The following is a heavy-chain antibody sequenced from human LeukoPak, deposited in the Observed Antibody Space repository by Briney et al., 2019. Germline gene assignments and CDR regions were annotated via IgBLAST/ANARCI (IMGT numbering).Heavy chain of an antibody. D-gene: IGHD2-21*02. CDR2: ISGGGDIT. Sequence: GGSLRLSCAASGFNFANHAMSWVRQTPGEGLEWVSAISGGGDITYYADSVTGRFTISRDNSKDTLFLQMHSLRPGDTAVYYCVREDTPATANYWGQGTLVTISS. CDR3: VREDTPATANY. V-gene: IGHV3-23*01. CDR1: GFNFANHA. J-gene: IGHJ4*02.